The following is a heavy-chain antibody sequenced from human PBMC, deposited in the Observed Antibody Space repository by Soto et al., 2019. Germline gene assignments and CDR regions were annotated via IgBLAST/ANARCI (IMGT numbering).Heavy chain of an antibody. J-gene: IGHJ6*02. CDR2: ISAYSGNT. V-gene: IGHV1-18*01. Sequence: QVQLVQSGAEVKKPGASVKVSCKASGYTFSNYGISWVRQAPGQGLEWMGWISAYSGNTNYAQKLQSRVTMTTDTSTTTADMELRSLRSDDTAVYYCAREVGEAGNFVGMDVWGQGTTVTVS. D-gene: IGHD6-19*01. CDR3: AREVGEAGNFVGMDV. CDR1: GYTFSNYG.